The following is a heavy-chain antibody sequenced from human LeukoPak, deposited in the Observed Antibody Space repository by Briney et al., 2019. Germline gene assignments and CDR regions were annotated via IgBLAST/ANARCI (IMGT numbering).Heavy chain of an antibody. CDR3: ARDVVEMATNGLMLHHI. CDR2: ISAYNGNT. Sequence: ASVKVSCKASGYTFTSYGISWVRQAPGQGLEWMGRISAYNGNTNYAQKLQGRVTMTTDTSTSTAYMELRSLRSDDTAVYYCARDVVEMATNGLMLHHIWGQGTMVTVSS. V-gene: IGHV1-18*01. J-gene: IGHJ3*02. CDR1: GYTFTSYG. D-gene: IGHD5-24*01.